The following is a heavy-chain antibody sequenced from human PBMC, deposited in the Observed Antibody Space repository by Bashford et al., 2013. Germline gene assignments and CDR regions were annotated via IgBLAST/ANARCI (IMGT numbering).Heavy chain of an antibody. J-gene: IGHJ4*02. Sequence: WVRQMPGKGLEWMGIIYPGDSDTRYSPSFQGQVTISADKSISTAYLQWSSLKASDTAMYYCARAYYYDSSETAGAFDYWGQGILVTVSS. D-gene: IGHD3-22*01. V-gene: IGHV5-51*01. CDR2: IYPGDSDT. CDR3: ARAYYYDSSETAGAFDY.